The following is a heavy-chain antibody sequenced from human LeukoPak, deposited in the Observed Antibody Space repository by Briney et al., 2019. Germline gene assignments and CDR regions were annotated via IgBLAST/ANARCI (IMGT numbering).Heavy chain of an antibody. CDR2: IYTSGST. J-gene: IGHJ4*02. Sequence: SETLSLTCTVSGGSISSGSYYWSWIRQPAGKGLEWIGRIYTSGSTYYNPSLKSRVTISVDRSKNQFSLKLSSVTAADTAVYYCARSAGPFDYWGQGTLVTVSS. CDR3: ARSAGPFDY. D-gene: IGHD6-19*01. CDR1: GGSISSGSYY. V-gene: IGHV4-61*02.